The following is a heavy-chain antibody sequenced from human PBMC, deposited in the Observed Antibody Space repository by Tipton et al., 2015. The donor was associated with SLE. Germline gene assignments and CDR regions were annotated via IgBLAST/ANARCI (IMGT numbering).Heavy chain of an antibody. V-gene: IGHV1-2*06. J-gene: IGHJ6*02. D-gene: IGHD3-3*01. CDR2: INPASGGS. CDR3: ARDRRSDFWSGYYGMDV. Sequence: QLVQSGAEVKKPGASMKVSCKASGYTFTDYYIHWVRQAPGQGLEWMGRINPASGGSDYAQKFQGRVTMTRDTSINTAYMDLSRLKSDDTAVYYCARDRRSDFWSGYYGMDVWGQVTSVTVSS. CDR1: GYTFTDYY.